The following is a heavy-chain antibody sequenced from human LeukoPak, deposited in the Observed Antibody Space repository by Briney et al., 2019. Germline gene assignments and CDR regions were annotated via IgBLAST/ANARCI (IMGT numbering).Heavy chain of an antibody. Sequence: GGSLRLSCAASGFSITDHYMDWVRQAPGKGLGWVGRTRNKPNGYTTDYGTSVKGRFIVSRDDSENSLYLQMNGLKTEDTAVYYCVRVRHGDYFDYWGQGTLVTVSS. CDR2: TRNKPNGYTT. J-gene: IGHJ4*02. D-gene: IGHD4-17*01. V-gene: IGHV3-72*01. CDR3: VRVRHGDYFDY. CDR1: GFSITDHY.